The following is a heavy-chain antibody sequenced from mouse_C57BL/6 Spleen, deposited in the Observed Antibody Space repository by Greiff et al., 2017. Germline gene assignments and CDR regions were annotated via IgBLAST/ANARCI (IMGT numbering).Heavy chain of an antibody. CDR2: IDPSDSET. J-gene: IGHJ2*01. V-gene: IGHV1-52*01. CDR3: AREADSITTVVATDYFDY. Sequence: QVQLKQPGAELVRPGSSVKLSCKASGYTFPSYWMHWVKQRPIQGLEWIGNIDPSDSETHYNQKFKDKATLTVDKSSSTAYMQLSSLTSEDSAVYYCAREADSITTVVATDYFDYWGQGTTLTVSS. CDR1: GYTFPSYW. D-gene: IGHD1-1*01.